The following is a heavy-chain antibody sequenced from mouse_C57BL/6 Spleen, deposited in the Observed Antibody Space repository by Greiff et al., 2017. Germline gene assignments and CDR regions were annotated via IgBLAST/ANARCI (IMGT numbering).Heavy chain of an antibody. V-gene: IGHV1-61*01. D-gene: IGHD2-3*01. Sequence: QVQLQQPGAELVRPGSSVKLSCKASGYTFTSYWMDWVKQRPGQGLEWIGNIYPSDSETHYNQKFKDKATLTVDKSSSTAYMQLSSLTSEDSAVYYGARGEDGYWDYAMDYWGQGTSVTVSS. CDR3: ARGEDGYWDYAMDY. J-gene: IGHJ4*01. CDR2: IYPSDSET. CDR1: GYTFTSYW.